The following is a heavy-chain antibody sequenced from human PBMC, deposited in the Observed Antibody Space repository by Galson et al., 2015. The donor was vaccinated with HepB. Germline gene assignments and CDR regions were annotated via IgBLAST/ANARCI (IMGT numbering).Heavy chain of an antibody. CDR2: ISSSSSYI. J-gene: IGHJ4*02. V-gene: IGHV3-21*01. Sequence: SLRLSCAASGFTFSSYSMNWVRQAPGKGLEWVSSISSSSSYIYYADSVKGRFTISRDNAKNSLYLQMNSLRAEDTAVYYCARGEEADNWNYDVSFCCWGQGTLVTVSS. CDR1: GFTFSSYS. D-gene: IGHD1-7*01. CDR3: ARGEEADNWNYDVSFCC.